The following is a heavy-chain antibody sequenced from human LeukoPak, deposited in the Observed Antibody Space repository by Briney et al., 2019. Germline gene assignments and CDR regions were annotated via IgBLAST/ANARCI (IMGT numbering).Heavy chain of an antibody. J-gene: IGHJ4*02. D-gene: IGHD5-12*01. CDR3: ARDKAPLYSGYDWDLDF. V-gene: IGHV3-74*01. Sequence: GGSLRLSCVASGFTFNNYWMHWLRQAPGKGLVWVSHIKTDGSTTNYADSVRGRFTISRDNAKNTLYLQMNSLRVEDTAVYYCARDKAPLYSGYDWDLDFWGQGTLVTVSS. CDR1: GFTFNNYW. CDR2: IKTDGSTT.